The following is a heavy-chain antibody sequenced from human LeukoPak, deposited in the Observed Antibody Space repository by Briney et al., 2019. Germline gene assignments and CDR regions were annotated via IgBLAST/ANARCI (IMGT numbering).Heavy chain of an antibody. V-gene: IGHV4-59*08. CDR2: IYYSGST. J-gene: IGHJ5*02. CDR1: GGSISSYY. Sequence: SETLSLTCTVSGGSISSYYWSWIRQPPGKGLEWIGYIYYSGSTNYNPSLKSRVTVSVDTSKNQFSLKLSSVTAADTAVYYCARREDQSWFDPWGQGTLVTASS. CDR3: ARREDQSWFDP. D-gene: IGHD1-26*01.